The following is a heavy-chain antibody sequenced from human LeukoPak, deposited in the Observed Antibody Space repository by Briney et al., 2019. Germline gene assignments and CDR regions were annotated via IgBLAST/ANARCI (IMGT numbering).Heavy chain of an antibody. V-gene: IGHV3-7*01. CDR3: ARGHYGRDY. D-gene: IGHD3-10*01. J-gene: IGHJ4*02. CDR2: INQDGSEK. Sequence: GGSLRLSCAASGFTFRTSWMTWVHQAPGKGLEWVAHINQDGSEKYYVDSVQGRFAISRDNAKDSLYLQINSLRVDDTAVYYCARGHYGRDYWGQGTLVTVSS. CDR1: GFTFRTSW.